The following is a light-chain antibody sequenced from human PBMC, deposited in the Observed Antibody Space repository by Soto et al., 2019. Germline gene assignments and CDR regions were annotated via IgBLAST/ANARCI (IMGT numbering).Light chain of an antibody. V-gene: IGKV3-11*01. CDR2: DAS. CDR1: QSVSSY. J-gene: IGKJ3*01. Sequence: IVLTQSPATLSLSPGERATLSCRASQSVSSYLAWYQQKPGQAPRLLIYDASNRATGIPARFSGSGSGTEFTLNISSLEPEDFAVDYGQQRSNWPPGFTFGPGNKVDIK. CDR3: QQRSNWPPGFT.